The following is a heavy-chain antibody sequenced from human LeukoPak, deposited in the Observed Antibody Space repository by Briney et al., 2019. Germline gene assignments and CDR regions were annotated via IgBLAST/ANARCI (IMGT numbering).Heavy chain of an antibody. CDR3: AKDFNWAFDY. D-gene: IGHD1-1*01. V-gene: IGHV3-30*02. CDR1: GFTFSNYG. Sequence: PGGSLRLSCAAYGFTFSNYGMHWVRQAPGKGLDWVAHIRYDESDKYYADSVKGRFTISRDISKNTVYLQMNSLRVEDTAVYYCAKDFNWAFDYWGQGTLVTVSS. J-gene: IGHJ4*02. CDR2: IRYDESDK.